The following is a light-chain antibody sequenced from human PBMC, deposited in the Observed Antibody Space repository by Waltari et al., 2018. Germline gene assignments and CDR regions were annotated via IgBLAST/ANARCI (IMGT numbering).Light chain of an antibody. Sequence: EIVMPQSPATLSAFAGERATLPCRASQSIRSNLAWYQHKPGQAPRLLIYGASTRATGIPARFSGSGSGTEFTLTISSLQSEDFAVYFCQQYDNWLGTFGQGTKVEIK. CDR2: GAS. CDR3: QQYDNWLGT. CDR1: QSIRSN. J-gene: IGKJ1*01. V-gene: IGKV3-15*01.